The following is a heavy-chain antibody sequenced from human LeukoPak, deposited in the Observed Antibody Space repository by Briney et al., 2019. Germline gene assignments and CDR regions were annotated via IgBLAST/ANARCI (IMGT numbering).Heavy chain of an antibody. J-gene: IGHJ4*02. V-gene: IGHV4-39*01. CDR2: IYYSGST. Sequence: PSETLSLTCTVSGGSISSSSYYWGWIRQPPGKGLEWIGSIYYSGSTYYNPSLKSRITISVDTSKNQFSLKLSSVTAADTGVYFCARPQGFQLLDFEYWGQGTLGTVSS. CDR1: GGSISSSSYY. CDR3: ARPQGFQLLDFEY. D-gene: IGHD2-2*01.